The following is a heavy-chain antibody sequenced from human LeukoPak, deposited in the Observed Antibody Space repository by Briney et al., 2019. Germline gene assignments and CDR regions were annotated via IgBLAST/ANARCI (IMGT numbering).Heavy chain of an antibody. D-gene: IGHD3-10*01. V-gene: IGHV1-69*06. CDR3: TRRGVISYYYMDV. Sequence: GASVNVSCKASGGTFSSYAISWVRQAPGQGREWMGGIIPIFGTANYAQKFQGRVTITADKSTSTAYMELNSLRSEDTAVYYCTRRGVISYYYMDVWGKGTTVTVSS. J-gene: IGHJ6*03. CDR1: GGTFSSYA. CDR2: IIPIFGTA.